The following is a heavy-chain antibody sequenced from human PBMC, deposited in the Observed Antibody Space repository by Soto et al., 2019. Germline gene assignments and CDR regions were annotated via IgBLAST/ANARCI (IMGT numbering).Heavy chain of an antibody. CDR2: IYYSGST. V-gene: IGHV4-39*01. CDR3: ARQGPYYDFWSGRNWFDP. D-gene: IGHD3-3*01. CDR1: GGSISSSSYY. J-gene: IGHJ5*02. Sequence: NPSETLSLTCAVSGGSISSSSYYWGWIRQPPGKGLEWIGSIYYSGSTYYNPSLKSRVTISVDTSKNQFSLKLSSVTAADTAVYYCARQGPYYDFWSGRNWFDPWGQGTLVTVSS.